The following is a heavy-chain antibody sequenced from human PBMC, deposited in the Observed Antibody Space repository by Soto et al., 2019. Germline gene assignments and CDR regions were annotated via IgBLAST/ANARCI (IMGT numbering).Heavy chain of an antibody. CDR2: ISAYNGNT. J-gene: IGHJ6*04. V-gene: IGHV1-18*01. CDR1: GYTFTSYG. D-gene: IGHD2-2*01. Sequence: GALVKVSCKASGYTFTSYGISWVRQAPGQGLEWMGWISAYNGNTNYAQKLQGRVTITGDTSTSTVYMELSSLRSEDTAVYYCARGGSVVVPAAESYGMDVWGKGTTVTVSS. CDR3: ARGGSVVVPAAESYGMDV.